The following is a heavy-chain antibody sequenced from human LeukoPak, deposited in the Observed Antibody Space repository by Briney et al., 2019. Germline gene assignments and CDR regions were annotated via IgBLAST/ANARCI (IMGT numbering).Heavy chain of an antibody. CDR1: GFIFSTHA. Sequence: PGGSLRLSCAASGFIFSTHALSWVRQAPGKGLEWVSGIVGDGTTYYADSVKGRFIVSRDQSKNTVFLRMNSLRAEDTAVYYCAKDLRQGDGYWEIVYWGQGALVTVSS. CDR3: AKDLRQGDGYWEIVY. J-gene: IGHJ4*02. V-gene: IGHV3-23*01. CDR2: IVGDGTT. D-gene: IGHD5-24*01.